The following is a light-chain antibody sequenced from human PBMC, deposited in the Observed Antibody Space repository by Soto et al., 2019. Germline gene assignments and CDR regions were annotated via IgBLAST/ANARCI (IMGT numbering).Light chain of an antibody. V-gene: IGKV3-20*01. Sequence: EIVLTQSPGTLSLSPGERATLSCRASQSVSITYSAWYQQKPGQSPGLLLYGASNRASGIPDRFAGSGSGTDFTLTISRLEPEDFAVYYCQQYGSSPPTFGEGTTVEFK. CDR2: GAS. J-gene: IGKJ4*01. CDR1: QSVSITY. CDR3: QQYGSSPPT.